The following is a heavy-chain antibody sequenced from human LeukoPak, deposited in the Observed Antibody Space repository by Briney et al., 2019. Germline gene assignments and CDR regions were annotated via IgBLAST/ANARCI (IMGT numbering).Heavy chain of an antibody. Sequence: GGSLRLSCVVSGFTFRSYWMSWVRQAPGKGLEWVANIKQDGSEKYYVDSVKGRFTISRDNAENSLYLQMNSLRDEDTAVYYCARGYYGDYTFDYWGQGTLVTVSS. D-gene: IGHD4-17*01. J-gene: IGHJ4*02. CDR2: IKQDGSEK. V-gene: IGHV3-7*01. CDR1: GFTFRSYW. CDR3: ARGYYGDYTFDY.